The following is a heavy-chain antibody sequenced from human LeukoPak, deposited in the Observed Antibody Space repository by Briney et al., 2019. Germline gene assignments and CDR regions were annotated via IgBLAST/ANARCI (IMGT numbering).Heavy chain of an antibody. CDR1: GGSISSYY. D-gene: IGHD5-18*01. CDR2: IYYSGST. CDR3: ARVGYSYGYNYGMDV. V-gene: IGHV4-59*01. Sequence: SETLSLTCTVSGGSISSYYWSWIRQPPGKGLEWIGYIYYSGSTNYNPSLKSRVTISVDTSKNQFSLKLSSVIAADTAVYYCARVGYSYGYNYGMDVWGQGTTVTVSS. J-gene: IGHJ6*02.